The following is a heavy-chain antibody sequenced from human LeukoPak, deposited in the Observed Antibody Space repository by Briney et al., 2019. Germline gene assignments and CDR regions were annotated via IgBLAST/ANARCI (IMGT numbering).Heavy chain of an antibody. CDR1: GFTFSSYA. J-gene: IGHJ3*02. Sequence: PGGSLRLSCAASGFTFSSYAMSWVRQAPGKGLEWVSAISSSGGSTYYADSVKGRFTISRDNSKNTLYLQMNSLRAEDTAVYYCAKDHDCSSTSCPTGGAFDIWGQGTMVTVSS. CDR2: ISSSGGST. V-gene: IGHV3-23*01. CDR3: AKDHDCSSTSCPTGGAFDI. D-gene: IGHD2-2*01.